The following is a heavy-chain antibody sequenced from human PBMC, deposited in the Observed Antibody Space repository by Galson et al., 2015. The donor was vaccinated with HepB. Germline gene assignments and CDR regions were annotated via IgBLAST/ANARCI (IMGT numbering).Heavy chain of an antibody. Sequence: SLRLSCAASGFIFSGSAIDWVRQASGKGPEWVGRIRSKANYYATLYVPSLKGRFTISRDDSKNMAYLHMRGLKTEDTAVYYCIRLGDLSGYSSRWGQGTLVTVSS. CDR2: IRSKANYYAT. V-gene: IGHV3-73*01. CDR1: GFIFSGSA. D-gene: IGHD2-2*01. J-gene: IGHJ4*02. CDR3: IRLGDLSGYSSR.